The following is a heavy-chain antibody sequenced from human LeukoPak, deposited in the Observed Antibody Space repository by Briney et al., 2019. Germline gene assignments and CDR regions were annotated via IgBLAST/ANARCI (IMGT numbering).Heavy chain of an antibody. Sequence: QPGGSLRLSCAASGFIFSNYGMHWVRQAPGKGLEWVAVIWFDGSNEYYADSVKGRFTISRDNSKNTLYLQMNSLRAEDTAVYYCAGQPGYSRSGLLDWGQGTLVTVSS. D-gene: IGHD6-13*01. V-gene: IGHV3-33*01. CDR3: AGQPGYSRSGLLD. J-gene: IGHJ4*02. CDR2: IWFDGSNE. CDR1: GFIFSNYG.